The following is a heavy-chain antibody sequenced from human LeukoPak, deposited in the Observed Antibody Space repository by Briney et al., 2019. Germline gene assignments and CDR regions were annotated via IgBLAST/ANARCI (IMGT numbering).Heavy chain of an antibody. Sequence: SETLSLTCAVSVYSISSGYYWGWIRQPPGKGLEWIGSIYHSGSTYYNPSLKSRVTISVDTSKNQFSLKLSSVTAADTAVYNYERGGYSSGQGGEIAFDYWGQGTLVTVSS. CDR1: VYSISSGYY. CDR2: IYHSGST. J-gene: IGHJ4*02. CDR3: ERGGYSSGQGGEIAFDY. V-gene: IGHV4-38-2*01. D-gene: IGHD6-19*01.